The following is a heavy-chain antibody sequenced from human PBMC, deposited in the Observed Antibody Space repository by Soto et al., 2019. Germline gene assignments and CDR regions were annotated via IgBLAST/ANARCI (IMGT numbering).Heavy chain of an antibody. CDR2: IYPNGDT. J-gene: IGHJ5*02. CDR1: GYSISTGYY. V-gene: IGHV4-38-2*01. D-gene: IGHD3-22*01. CDR3: ARGRNSGYAWFDP. Sequence: SETLSLTCAVSGYSISTGYYWGWLRQTPGKGLEWIGSIYPNGDTYHNPSLKNRDTISVDTSKNQFSLKLTSVTAADTGVYYCARGRNSGYAWFDPWGQGTLVTVSS.